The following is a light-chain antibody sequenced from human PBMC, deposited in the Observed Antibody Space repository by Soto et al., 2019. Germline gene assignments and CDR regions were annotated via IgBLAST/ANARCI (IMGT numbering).Light chain of an antibody. V-gene: IGLV2-8*01. CDR1: SSDVGAYNY. CDR3: SSHGGSNNFYV. Sequence: QSPLTQPPSASGSPGQSFTISCIGTSSDVGAYNYVSWYQQHPGKVPKLMIYEVSKRPSGVPDRFSASKSGNTASLTVSGLRAEDEADYYCSSHGGSNNFYVFGTGTKVTVL. J-gene: IGLJ1*01. CDR2: EVS.